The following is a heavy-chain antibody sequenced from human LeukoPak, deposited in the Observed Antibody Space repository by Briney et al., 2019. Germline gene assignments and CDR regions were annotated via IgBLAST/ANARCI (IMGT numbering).Heavy chain of an antibody. CDR3: ARSASPYYDFWSGQNWFDP. D-gene: IGHD3-3*01. V-gene: IGHV1-18*01. CDR1: GYTFTSYG. CDR2: ISAYNGNT. J-gene: IGHJ5*02. Sequence: ASVKVSCKASGYTFTSYGISWVRQAPGQGLEWMGWISAYNGNTNYAQKLQGRVTMTTGTSTSTAYMELRSLRSDDTAVYYCARSASPYYDFWSGQNWFDPWGQGTLVTVSS.